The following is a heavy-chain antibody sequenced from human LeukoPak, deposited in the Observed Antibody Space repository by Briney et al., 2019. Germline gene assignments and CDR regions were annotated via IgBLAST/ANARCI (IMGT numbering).Heavy chain of an antibody. J-gene: IGHJ4*02. CDR2: IYSGGST. CDR1: GFTVSSNY. V-gene: IGHV3-66*01. CDR3: ARDRDYGDYLFDY. D-gene: IGHD4-17*01. Sequence: PGGSLRLSCAASGFTVSSNYMSWVRQAPGKGLEWVSVIYSGGSTYYADSVKGRFTISRDNSKNTLYLQMNSLRAEDTAVYYCARDRDYGDYLFDYWGQGTPVTVSS.